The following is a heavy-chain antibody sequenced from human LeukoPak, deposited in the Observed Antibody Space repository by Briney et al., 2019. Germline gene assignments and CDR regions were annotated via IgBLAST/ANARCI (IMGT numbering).Heavy chain of an antibody. J-gene: IGHJ5*02. CDR3: ARAYCGGDCYTYRNWFDP. CDR2: INPSGGST. CDR1: GYTFTGYY. Sequence: ASVKVSCKASGYTFTGYYMHWVRQAPGQGLEWMGIINPSGGSTSYAQKFQGRVTITADESTSTAYMELSSLRSEDTAVYYCARAYCGGDCYTYRNWFDPWGQGTLVTVSS. D-gene: IGHD2-21*01. V-gene: IGHV1-46*01.